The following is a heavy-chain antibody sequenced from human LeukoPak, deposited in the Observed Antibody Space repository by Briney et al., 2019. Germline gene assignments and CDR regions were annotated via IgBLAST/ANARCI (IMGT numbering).Heavy chain of an antibody. Sequence: GGSLRLSCAASGFTFSNYEMNRVRQAPGKGLEWVSYISSSGSTIWYADSVKGRFTISRDNAKNSLYLQMNSLRAEDSAVYYCARDIADMPGRDSYGYDYWGQGTLVTVSS. CDR3: ARDIADMPGRDSYGYDY. J-gene: IGHJ4*02. D-gene: IGHD5-18*01. CDR2: ISSSGSTI. CDR1: GFTFSNYE. V-gene: IGHV3-48*03.